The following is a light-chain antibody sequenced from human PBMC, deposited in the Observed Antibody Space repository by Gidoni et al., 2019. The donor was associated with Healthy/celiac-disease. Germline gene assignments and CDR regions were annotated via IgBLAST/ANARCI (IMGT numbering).Light chain of an antibody. J-gene: IGKJ3*01. V-gene: IGKV3-20*01. CDR2: GAS. CDR1: QSVSSSY. Sequence: EIVLTQSPGTLSLSPGEIATLSCRASQSVSSSYLAWYQQKPGQAPRLLIYGASSRATGIPDRFSGSGSGTDFTLTISRLEPEDFAVYYCQQYGSSSLFTFGPGTKVDIK. CDR3: QQYGSSSLFT.